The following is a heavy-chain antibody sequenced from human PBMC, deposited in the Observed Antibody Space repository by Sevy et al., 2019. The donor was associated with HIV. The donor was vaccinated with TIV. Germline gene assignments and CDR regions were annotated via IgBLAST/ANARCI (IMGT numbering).Heavy chain of an antibody. V-gene: IGHV3-21*01. CDR1: GFTFCSYS. J-gene: IGHJ4*02. D-gene: IGHD2-15*01. CDR3: ARDPGFYCSGGSCYPRYYFDY. Sequence: GGSLRLSCAASGFTFCSYSMNWVRQAPGKGLEWVSSISSSSIYIYYAVSVKGRFTISRDNAKNSLYLQMNSLRAEDTAVYYCARDPGFYCSGGSCYPRYYFDYWGQGTLVTVSS. CDR2: ISSSSIYI.